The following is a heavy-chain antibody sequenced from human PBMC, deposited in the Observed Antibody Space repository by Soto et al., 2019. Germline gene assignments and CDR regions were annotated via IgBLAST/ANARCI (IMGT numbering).Heavy chain of an antibody. V-gene: IGHV4-39*01. CDR1: GGSIRESGLY. J-gene: IGHJ6*03. Sequence: QMQLQESGPGPVKPSETLSLTCTVSGGSIRESGLYWGWIRQSPGKGLEWIGSIFVSGRTHYNPSLKSRVSISIDASKNQFSLNVISVTAADTGVYYCARSLMDVWGKGTTVTVSS. CDR2: IFVSGRT. CDR3: ARSLMDV.